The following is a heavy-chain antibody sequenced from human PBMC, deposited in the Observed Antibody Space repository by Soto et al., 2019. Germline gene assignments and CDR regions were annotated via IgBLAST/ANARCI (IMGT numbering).Heavy chain of an antibody. Sequence: SETLSLTCAVYGGYFSGYYWSRIRQPPGKGLEWIGEINHSGSTNYNPSLKSRVTISVDTSKNQFSLKLSSVTAADTAVYYCARGQVAVWFGSSFDYWGQGTLVTVSS. CDR1: GGYFSGYY. J-gene: IGHJ4*02. CDR3: ARGQVAVWFGSSFDY. D-gene: IGHD3-10*01. CDR2: INHSGST. V-gene: IGHV4-34*01.